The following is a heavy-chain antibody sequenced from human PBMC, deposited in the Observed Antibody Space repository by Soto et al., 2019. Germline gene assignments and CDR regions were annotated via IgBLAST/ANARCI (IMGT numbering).Heavy chain of an antibody. Sequence: EVQLLESGGGLVQPGGSLRLSCAASGFTFSSYAMSWVRQAPGKGLEWVSAISGSGGSTYYADSVKGRFTISRDNSKNPLYLQMNSLRAEDTAVYYCAKHAVQEWLRFGYFDLWGRGTLVTVSS. CDR3: AKHAVQEWLRFGYFDL. CDR1: GFTFSSYA. J-gene: IGHJ2*01. CDR2: ISGSGGST. D-gene: IGHD5-12*01. V-gene: IGHV3-23*01.